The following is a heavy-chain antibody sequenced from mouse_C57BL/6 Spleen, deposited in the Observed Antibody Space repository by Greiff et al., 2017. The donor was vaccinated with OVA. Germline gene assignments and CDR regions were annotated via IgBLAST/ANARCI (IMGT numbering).Heavy chain of an antibody. CDR2: IDPETGGT. V-gene: IGHV1-15*01. CDR1: GYTFTDYE. Sequence: LQESGAELVRPGASVTLSCKASGYTFTDYEMHWVKQTPVHGLEWIGAIDPETGGTAYNQKFKGKAILTADKSSSTAYMELRSLTSEDSAVYYCTRWENYYGSSYDWYFDVWGTGTTVTVSS. D-gene: IGHD1-1*01. CDR3: TRWENYYGSSYDWYFDV. J-gene: IGHJ1*03.